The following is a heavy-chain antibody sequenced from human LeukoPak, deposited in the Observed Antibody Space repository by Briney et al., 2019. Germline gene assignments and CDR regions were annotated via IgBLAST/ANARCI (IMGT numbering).Heavy chain of an antibody. D-gene: IGHD4-17*01. V-gene: IGHV3-21*06. CDR3: ARGPPYDCFDS. Sequence: GGSLRLSCAASGFIFSSYTMNWVRQAPGKGLEWVSSISSSSSFIYYTDSVKGRSIISRDNAKNSLYLQMNSLRAEDTAVYYCARGPPYDCFDSWGQGTLVTVAS. CDR2: ISSSSSFI. CDR1: GFIFSSYT. J-gene: IGHJ4*02.